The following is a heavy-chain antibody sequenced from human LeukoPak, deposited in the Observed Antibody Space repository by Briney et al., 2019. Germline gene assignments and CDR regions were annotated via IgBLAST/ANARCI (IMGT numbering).Heavy chain of an antibody. Sequence: SQTLSLTCTVSGGSNSSYYWSWIRQPAGKGLEWIGRIYSSGSTNYNPSLKSRVTMSVDTSKKQFSLKLSSVTAADTAVYYCPREVAYYYDCSGLYPRRVSAFDIWGQGTMVTVSS. CDR1: GGSNSSYY. CDR2: IYSSGST. CDR3: PREVAYYYDCSGLYPRRVSAFDI. V-gene: IGHV4-4*07. J-gene: IGHJ3*02. D-gene: IGHD3-22*01.